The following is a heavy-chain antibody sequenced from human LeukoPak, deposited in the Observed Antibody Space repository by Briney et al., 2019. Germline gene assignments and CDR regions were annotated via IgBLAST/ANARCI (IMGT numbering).Heavy chain of an antibody. J-gene: IGHJ4*02. CDR2: ISYDGSNK. V-gene: IGHV3-30-3*01. CDR3: ARPFYYYGSGSYYFPFDY. CDR1: GFTFSSYA. Sequence: GGSLRLSCAASGFTFSSYAMHWVRQAPGKGLEWVAVISYDGSNKYYADSVKGRFTISRDNSKNTLYLQMNSLRAEDTAVYYCARPFYYYGSGSYYFPFDYWGQGTLVTVSS. D-gene: IGHD3-10*01.